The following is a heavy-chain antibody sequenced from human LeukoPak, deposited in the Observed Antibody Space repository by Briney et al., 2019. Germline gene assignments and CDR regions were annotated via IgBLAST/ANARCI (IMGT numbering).Heavy chain of an antibody. CDR2: INHSGST. CDR1: GGSFSGYY. Sequence: SETLSLTCAVYGGSFSGYYWSWIRQPPGKGLEWIGEINHSGSTNYNPSLKSRVTISVDTSKNQFSLKLSSVTAADTAVYYCARRPVVVITPRYYGMDVWGQGTTVTVSS. CDR3: ARRPVVVITPRYYGMDV. V-gene: IGHV4-34*01. D-gene: IGHD3-22*01. J-gene: IGHJ6*02.